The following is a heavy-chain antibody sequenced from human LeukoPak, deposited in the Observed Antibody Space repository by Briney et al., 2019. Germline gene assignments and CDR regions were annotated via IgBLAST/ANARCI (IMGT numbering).Heavy chain of an antibody. CDR2: XSGSGGST. CDR1: GFTFSSYA. Sequence: GGSLRLSCAASGFTFSSYAMSWVRQAPGKGLEWVSAXSGSGGSTYYADSXKGRFTISRDNSKNTLYLQMNSLRAEDTAVYYXAKELLEEQLVLWFDPWGQGTLATVSS. D-gene: IGHD6-13*01. J-gene: IGHJ5*02. V-gene: IGHV3-23*01. CDR3: AKELLEEQLVLWFDP.